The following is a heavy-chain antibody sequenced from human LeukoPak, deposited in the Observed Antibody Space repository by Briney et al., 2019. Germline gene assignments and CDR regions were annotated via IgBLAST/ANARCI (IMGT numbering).Heavy chain of an antibody. CDR1: GYTFTSYG. J-gene: IGHJ5*02. CDR2: IIPIFGTA. Sequence: SVKVSCKASGYTFTSYGISWVRQAPGQGLEWMGGIIPIFGTANYAQKFQGRVAITADESTSTAYMELSSLRSEDTAVYYCARDHYYDSSGYYVSWGQGTLVTASS. V-gene: IGHV1-69*13. CDR3: ARDHYYDSSGYYVS. D-gene: IGHD3-22*01.